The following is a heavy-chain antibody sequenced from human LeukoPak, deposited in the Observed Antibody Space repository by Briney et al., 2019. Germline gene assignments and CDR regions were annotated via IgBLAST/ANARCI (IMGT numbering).Heavy chain of an antibody. D-gene: IGHD1-26*01. CDR3: AEGVGATVDY. Sequence: SETLSLTCTVSGGSISSYYWSWIRQPPGKGLEWIGEINHSGSTNYNPSLKSRVTISVDTSKNQFSLKLSSVTAADTAVYYCAEGVGATVDYWGQGTLVTVSS. CDR1: GGSISSYY. J-gene: IGHJ4*02. V-gene: IGHV4-34*01. CDR2: INHSGST.